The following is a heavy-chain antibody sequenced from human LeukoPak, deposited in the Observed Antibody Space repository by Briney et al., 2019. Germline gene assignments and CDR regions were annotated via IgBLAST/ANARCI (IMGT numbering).Heavy chain of an antibody. CDR2: ISSSGSTI. CDR3: ARRRGITFGGVIVTAYYFDY. D-gene: IGHD3-16*02. V-gene: IGHV3-11*01. CDR1: GFTFSDYY. J-gene: IGHJ4*02. Sequence: KAGGSLRLSCAASGFTFSDYYMSWIRQAPGKGLEWVSYISSSGSTIYYAASVKGRFTISRDNAKNSLYLQMNSLRAEDTAVYYCARRRGITFGGVIVTAYYFDYWGQGTLVTVSS.